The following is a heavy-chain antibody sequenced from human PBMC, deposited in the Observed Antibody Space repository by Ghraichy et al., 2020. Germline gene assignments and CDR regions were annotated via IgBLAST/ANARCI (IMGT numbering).Heavy chain of an antibody. D-gene: IGHD6-6*01. CDR1: GDSISSSSYF. Sequence: SQTLSLTCSVSGDSISSSSYFWGWIRQPPGKGLEWIGSVSYTGSAYYNPSLTSRVTMSVDTSKNQFSLRLSSVTATDTAVYYCARHWKIAARSPRNWIDPWGQGTLVTVSS. J-gene: IGHJ5*02. CDR2: VSYTGSA. V-gene: IGHV4-39*01. CDR3: ARHWKIAARSPRNWIDP.